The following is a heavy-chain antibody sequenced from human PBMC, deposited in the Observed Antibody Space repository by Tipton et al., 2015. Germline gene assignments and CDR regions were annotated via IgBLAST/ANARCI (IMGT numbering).Heavy chain of an antibody. D-gene: IGHD4-23*01. CDR2: IQYSGST. CDR3: ARSRGRHGGLFDS. Sequence: LRLSCSVSSDSISKYYWSWIRQPPGKELEWIGYIQYSGSTNYNPSLKSRVTISVDTSKTQFSLKMSSVTASDTAVYYCARSRGRHGGLFDSWGQVILVTVSS. V-gene: IGHV4-59*01. CDR1: SDSISKYY. J-gene: IGHJ4*02.